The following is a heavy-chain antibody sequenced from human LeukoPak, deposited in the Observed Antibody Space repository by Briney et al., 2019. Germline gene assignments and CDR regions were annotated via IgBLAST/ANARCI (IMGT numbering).Heavy chain of an antibody. V-gene: IGHV1-8*01. CDR3: ARGWSINDAFDI. CDR2: MNPNSGNT. J-gene: IGHJ3*02. CDR1: GYTFTSYD. Sequence: ASVTVSFKASGYTFTSYDINWVRQAPGQGLEWMGWMNPNSGNTGYAQKFQGRVTMTRNTSISTAYMELSSLRSEDTAVYYCARGWSINDAFDIWGQGTMVTVSS. D-gene: IGHD2-15*01.